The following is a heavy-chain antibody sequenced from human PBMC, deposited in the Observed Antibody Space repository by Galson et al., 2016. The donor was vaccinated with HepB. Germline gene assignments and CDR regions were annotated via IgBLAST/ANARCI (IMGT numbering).Heavy chain of an antibody. D-gene: IGHD1-26*01. V-gene: IGHV3-21*01. CDR1: GFTFSTYS. CDR2: ISASSIYK. Sequence: SLRLSCAASGFTFSTYSMNWVRQAPGKGLEWVSFISASSIYKDYADSVKGRFTIYRDNAKNSLSLQMNSLRAEDTAVYYCAVGWRELQSPFDYWGQGTQVTVPS. J-gene: IGHJ4*02. CDR3: AVGWRELQSPFDY.